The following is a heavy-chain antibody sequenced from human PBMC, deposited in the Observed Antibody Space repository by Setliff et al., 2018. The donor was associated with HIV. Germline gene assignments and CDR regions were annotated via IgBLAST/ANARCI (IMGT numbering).Heavy chain of an antibody. D-gene: IGHD3-3*01. CDR2: IIPMFGTA. CDR1: GGAFSSYA. J-gene: IGHJ4*02. V-gene: IGHV1-69*13. Sequence: ASVKVSCKASGGAFSSYAINWVRQAPGQGLEWMGGIIPMFGTAHYAQKFQGRVTITADESTTTAYMELSSLRSEDTAVFYCARGGSGYYDFWSGSSAFEYWGQGTLVTVSS. CDR3: ARGGSGYYDFWSGSSAFEY.